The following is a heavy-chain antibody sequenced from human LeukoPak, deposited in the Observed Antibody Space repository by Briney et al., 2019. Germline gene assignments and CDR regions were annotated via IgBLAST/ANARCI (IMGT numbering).Heavy chain of an antibody. D-gene: IGHD1-26*01. V-gene: IGHV3-23*01. Sequence: PGGSLRLSCAASGFTFSSYGMSWVRQAPGKGLEWVSAISGSGGSTYYADSVKGRFTISRDNSKNTLYLQMNSLRAEDTAVYYCAKDSVGATRGGAFDIWGQGTMVTVSS. CDR2: ISGSGGST. CDR3: AKDSVGATRGGAFDI. J-gene: IGHJ3*02. CDR1: GFTFSSYG.